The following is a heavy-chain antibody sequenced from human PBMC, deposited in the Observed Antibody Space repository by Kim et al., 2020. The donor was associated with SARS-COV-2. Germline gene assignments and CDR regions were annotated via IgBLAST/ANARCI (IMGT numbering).Heavy chain of an antibody. J-gene: IGHJ4*02. Sequence: TNYNPSLKSRVTIAVDKSKNHFALNLSSVTAADTAVYYCSGSSGGYRLDYWGQGPLVTVSS. V-gene: IGHV4-4*02. CDR2: T. CDR3: SGSSGGYRLDY. D-gene: IGHD6-19*01.